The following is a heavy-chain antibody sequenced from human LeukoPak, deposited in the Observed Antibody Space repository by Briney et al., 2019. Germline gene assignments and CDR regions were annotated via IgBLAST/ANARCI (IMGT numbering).Heavy chain of an antibody. CDR1: GGSISSGSYY. V-gene: IGHV4-61*02. Sequence: SETLSLTCTVSGGSISSGSYYWSWIRQPAGKGLEWIGRIYTSGSTNYNPSLKSRVTISVDTSKNQFSLKLSSVTAADTAVYYCARESITIFGVVIGRYFDYWGQGTLSPSPQ. J-gene: IGHJ4*02. CDR2: IYTSGST. D-gene: IGHD3-3*01. CDR3: ARESITIFGVVIGRYFDY.